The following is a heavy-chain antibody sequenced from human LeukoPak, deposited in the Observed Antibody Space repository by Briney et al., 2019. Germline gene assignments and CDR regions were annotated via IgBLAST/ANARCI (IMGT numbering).Heavy chain of an antibody. CDR1: GYTFTNYA. V-gene: IGHV7-4-1*02. J-gene: IGHJ4*02. CDR2: INTNTGNP. Sequence: GASVKVSCKASGYTFTNYAINWVRQAPGQGLEWMGRINTNTGNPMYAQGFTGRFVFSLDTSVSTAYLQISSLQAEDTAIYCCARVLDYWGQGTLVTVSS. CDR3: ARVLDY.